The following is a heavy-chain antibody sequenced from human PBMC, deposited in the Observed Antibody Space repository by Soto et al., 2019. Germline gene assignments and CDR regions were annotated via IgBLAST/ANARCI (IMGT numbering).Heavy chain of an antibody. Sequence: GGSLRLSCAASGFTFTEYWMNWVRQAPGKGLEWVAYINIDGSEKNYVDSVKGRFTISRDNAKNSLYLQMNSLRVEDTAVYYCARTPRLLDSWGQGTQVTVSS. CDR2: INIDGSEK. D-gene: IGHD6-6*01. CDR3: ARTPRLLDS. V-gene: IGHV3-7*01. J-gene: IGHJ4*02. CDR1: GFTFTEYW.